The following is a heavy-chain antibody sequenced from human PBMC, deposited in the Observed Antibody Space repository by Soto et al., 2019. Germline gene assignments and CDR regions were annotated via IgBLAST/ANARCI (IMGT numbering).Heavy chain of an antibody. V-gene: IGHV4-30-4*01. J-gene: IGHJ6*02. CDR1: GGSISSVDYY. D-gene: IGHD3-10*01. CDR2: IFYSGST. CDR3: TRDRYYGSGTYYNFYYGMDV. Sequence: SEALSLNWTVSGGSISSVDYYWTSILHPRGNGLEWIGDIFYSGSTSYKQSLKGRVTISLDTSKNQFSLKLSSVTAADTAVYYCTRDRYYGSGTYYNFYYGMDVWGQGNTVTASS.